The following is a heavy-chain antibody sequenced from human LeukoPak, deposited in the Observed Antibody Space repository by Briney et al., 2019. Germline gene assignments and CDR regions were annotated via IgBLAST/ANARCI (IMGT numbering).Heavy chain of an antibody. V-gene: IGHV1-69*06. CDR2: IIPIFGTA. CDR1: GGTFSSYA. Sequence: SVKVSCKASGGTFSSYAISRVRQAPGQGLEWMGGIIPIFGTANYAQKFQGRVTITADKSTSTAYMELSSLRSEDTAVYYCARDGWYSGSYGGFDYWGRGTLVTVSS. D-gene: IGHD1-26*01. J-gene: IGHJ4*02. CDR3: ARDGWYSGSYGGFDY.